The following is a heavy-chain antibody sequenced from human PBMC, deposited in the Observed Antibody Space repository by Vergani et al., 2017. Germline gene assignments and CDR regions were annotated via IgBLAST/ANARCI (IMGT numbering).Heavy chain of an antibody. CDR2: IYPGDSDI. CDR3: MRPVDTGGNNWFDP. J-gene: IGHJ5*02. Sequence: EVQLVQSGAEVKKPGESLKISCKASGYIFTNYWIGWVRQMPGKGLEWMGIIYPGDSDIRYSPSFQGQVTISAAKSIDTAYLQWSSLKASDTAMYYCMRPVDTGGNNWFDPWGQGTLVTVSS. V-gene: IGHV5-51*01. D-gene: IGHD5-18*01. CDR1: GYIFTNYW.